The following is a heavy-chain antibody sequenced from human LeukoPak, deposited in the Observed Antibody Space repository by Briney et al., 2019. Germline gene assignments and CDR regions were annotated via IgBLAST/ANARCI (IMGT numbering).Heavy chain of an antibody. V-gene: IGHV3-21*01. J-gene: IGHJ6*03. CDR2: ISSSSSYI. CDR3: ARWLQVPYYYMDV. Sequence: GGSLRLSCAASGFTFSSYSMNWVRQAPGKGLEWVSSISSSSSYIYYADSVKGRFTISRDNAKNSLYLQMNNLRAEDTAVYYCARWLQVPYYYMDVWGKGTTVTVSS. CDR1: GFTFSSYS. D-gene: IGHD5-24*01.